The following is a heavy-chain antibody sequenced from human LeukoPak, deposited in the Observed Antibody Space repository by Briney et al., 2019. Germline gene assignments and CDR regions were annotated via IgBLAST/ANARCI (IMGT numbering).Heavy chain of an antibody. CDR2: ISYDGSNK. J-gene: IGHJ6*03. V-gene: IGHV3-30*03. D-gene: IGHD6-19*01. Sequence: GGSLRLSCAASGFTFSSYGMHWVRQAPGKGLEWVAVISYDGSNKYYADSVKGRFTISRDNSKNTLYLQMNSLRAEDTAVYYCARGLPGGSSGWSLFVGYYYYYMDVWGKGTTATISS. CDR1: GFTFSSYG. CDR3: ARGLPGGSSGWSLFVGYYYYYMDV.